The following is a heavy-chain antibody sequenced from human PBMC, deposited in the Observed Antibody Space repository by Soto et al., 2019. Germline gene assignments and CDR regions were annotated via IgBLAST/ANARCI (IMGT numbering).Heavy chain of an antibody. V-gene: IGHV4-31*03. Sequence: QVQLDESGPGLVQPSQTLSLSCTVSGASVSTGVYYWTWIRQHPGKGLEWMGYIDNSGSTYYNPSLTGRVDISVDTSKNQFSLNLQSLTAADTAFYYCAGAVSDFDVRRYRTSYFDQWGQGILVTVSS. CDR1: GASVSTGVYY. D-gene: IGHD3-10*02. J-gene: IGHJ4*02. CDR3: AGAVSDFDVRRYRTSYFDQ. CDR2: IDNSGST.